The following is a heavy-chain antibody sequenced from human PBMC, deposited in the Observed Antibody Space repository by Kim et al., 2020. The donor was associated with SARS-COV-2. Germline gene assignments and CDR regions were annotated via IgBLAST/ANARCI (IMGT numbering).Heavy chain of an antibody. CDR2: ISGSGGST. Sequence: GGSLRLSCAASGFTFSSYAMSWVRQAPGKGLEWVSAISGSGGSTYYADSVKGRFTISRDNSKNTLYLQMNNLRAEDTAVYYCAKDQGITIFGVVMVYGMDGGGQGTTVTVSS. J-gene: IGHJ6*02. CDR3: AKDQGITIFGVVMVYGMDG. D-gene: IGHD3-3*01. CDR1: GFTFSSYA. V-gene: IGHV3-23*01.